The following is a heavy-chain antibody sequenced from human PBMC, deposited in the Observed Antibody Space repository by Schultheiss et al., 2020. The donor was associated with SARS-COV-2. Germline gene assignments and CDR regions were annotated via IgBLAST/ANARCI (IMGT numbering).Heavy chain of an antibody. CDR2: ISSSGSTI. D-gene: IGHD6-6*01. J-gene: IGHJ6*02. Sequence: GGSLRLSCAASGFTFSDYYMSWIRQAPGKGLEWVSYISSSGSTIYYADSVKNRFTISRDNAKNSLYLQMNSLRAEDTAVYYCARDLSSSHRYGMDVWGQGTTVTVSS. CDR3: ARDLSSSHRYGMDV. V-gene: IGHV3-11*01. CDR1: GFTFSDYY.